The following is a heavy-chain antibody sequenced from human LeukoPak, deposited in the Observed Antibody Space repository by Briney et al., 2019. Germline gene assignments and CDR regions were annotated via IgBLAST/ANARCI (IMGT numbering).Heavy chain of an antibody. CDR1: GGSISSYY. V-gene: IGHV4-59*01. D-gene: IGHD5-18*01. Sequence: SETLSLTCIVSGGSISSYYWNWIRQPPGKGLEWIGYIYYSGSTNYNPSLKSRVTISVDTSKNQFFLKLSSVTAADTAVHYCARSDGYNYGQRFDHWGQGALVTVSS. J-gene: IGHJ4*02. CDR2: IYYSGST. CDR3: ARSDGYNYGQRFDH.